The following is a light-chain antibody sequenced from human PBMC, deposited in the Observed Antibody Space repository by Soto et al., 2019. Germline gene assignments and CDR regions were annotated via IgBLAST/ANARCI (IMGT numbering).Light chain of an antibody. CDR1: QSVTSNY. Sequence: EIVLTQSPGTLSLSPGERATLSCSASQSVTSNYLAWYQQKPGQAPRLLIYGASSRATGVPDRFSGSGSGTDFTLTISKLEPEDFALYYCQQYGSSPPLTFGGGTKVEIK. V-gene: IGKV3-20*01. J-gene: IGKJ4*01. CDR3: QQYGSSPPLT. CDR2: GAS.